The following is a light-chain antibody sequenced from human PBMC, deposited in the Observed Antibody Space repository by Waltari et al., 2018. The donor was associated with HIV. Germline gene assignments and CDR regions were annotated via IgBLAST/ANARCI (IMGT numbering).Light chain of an antibody. J-gene: IGLJ1*01. CDR1: SSDVGGHNY. Sequence: QSALTQPASVSGSPGQSITISCTGTSSDVGGHNYVSCYQQHPGKAPKLLIYEVSNRPSGVSNRCSGSKSGNTASMTISGLQAEDEADYYCNSYRSSTTPCVFGTGTKVTVL. CDR2: EVS. V-gene: IGLV2-14*01. CDR3: NSYRSSTTPCV.